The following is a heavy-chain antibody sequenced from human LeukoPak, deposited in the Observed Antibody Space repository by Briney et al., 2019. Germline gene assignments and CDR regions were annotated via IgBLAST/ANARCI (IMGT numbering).Heavy chain of an antibody. D-gene: IGHD1-7*01. CDR2: INPSDATT. V-gene: IGHV1-46*01. J-gene: IGHJ6*03. Sequence: ASVKVSCKASGYTFTTYYMHWVRQAPGQGLEWMGIINPSDATTNYAQNFQGRVTMTRDMSTSTVYMELSSLRSEDTAVYYCARVQGWVWNFFSDYYMDVWGNGTTVIVSS. CDR3: ARVQGWVWNFFSDYYMDV. CDR1: GYTFTTYY.